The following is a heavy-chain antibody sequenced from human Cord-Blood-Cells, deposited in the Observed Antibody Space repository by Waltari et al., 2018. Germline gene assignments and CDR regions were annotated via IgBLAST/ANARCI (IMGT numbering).Heavy chain of an antibody. J-gene: IGHJ4*02. Sequence: QLQLQASGPGLVTPSEILSLTCTVSGGSISSSSSYWGWIRQPPGKGLECIGSIYYSGSTYYNPSLKSRVTISVDTSKNQFSLKLSSVTAADTAVYYCASHPVVYCSSTSCLYYFDYWGQGTLVTVSS. D-gene: IGHD2-2*01. V-gene: IGHV4-39*01. CDR3: ASHPVVYCSSTSCLYYFDY. CDR2: IYYSGST. CDR1: GGSISSSSSY.